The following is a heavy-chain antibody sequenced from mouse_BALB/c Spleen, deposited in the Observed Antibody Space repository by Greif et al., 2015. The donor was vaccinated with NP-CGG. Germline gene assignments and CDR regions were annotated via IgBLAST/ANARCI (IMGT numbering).Heavy chain of an antibody. J-gene: IGHJ3*01. CDR1: GFTFTDYY. CDR2: IRNKANGYTT. D-gene: IGHD4-1*01. CDR3: ARNWEAFAY. V-gene: IGHV7-3*02. Sequence: EVKLVESGGGLVQPGGSLRLSCATSGFTFTDYYMSWVRQPPGKALEWLGFIRNKANGYTTEYSAPVKGRFTISRDNSQSILYLQMNTLRAEDSATYYCARNWEAFAYWGQGTLVTVSA.